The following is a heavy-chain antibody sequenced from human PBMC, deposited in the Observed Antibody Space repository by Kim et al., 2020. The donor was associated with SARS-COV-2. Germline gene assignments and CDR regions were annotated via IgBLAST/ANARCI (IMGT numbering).Heavy chain of an antibody. V-gene: IGHV4-39*01. D-gene: IGHD6-13*01. J-gene: IGHJ4*02. Sequence: GSTYYNPSLQSRVTISVDTSKNQFSLKLSSMTAADTAVYYCARIAGHYDYWGQGTLVTVSS. CDR2: GST. CDR3: ARIAGHYDY.